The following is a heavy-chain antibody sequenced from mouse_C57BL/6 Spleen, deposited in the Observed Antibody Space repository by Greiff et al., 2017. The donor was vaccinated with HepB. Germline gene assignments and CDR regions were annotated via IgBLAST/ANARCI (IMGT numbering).Heavy chain of an antibody. J-gene: IGHJ4*01. CDR2: INPSNGGT. D-gene: IGHD1-1*01. Sequence: VQLQQPGTELVKPGASVKLSCKASGYTFTSYWMHWVKQRPGQGLEWIGNINPSNGGTNYNEKFKSKATLTVDKSSSTAYMQLSSLTSEDSAVYYCARFTTIYYYAMDYWGQGTSVTVSS. V-gene: IGHV1-53*01. CDR3: ARFTTIYYYAMDY. CDR1: GYTFTSYW.